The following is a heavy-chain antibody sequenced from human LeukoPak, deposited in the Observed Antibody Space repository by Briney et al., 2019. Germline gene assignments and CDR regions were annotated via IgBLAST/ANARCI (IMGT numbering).Heavy chain of an antibody. CDR1: GFTLSSYW. V-gene: IGHV3-7*01. CDR3: ARFKNYGD. Sequence: GGSLRHSCAASGFTLSSYWMSWVRQAPGKGLEWVATIKQDGSEKYYVDSVKGRFTISRDSAKNSLYLQMNSLRAEDTAVYYCARFKNYGDWGQGTLVTVSS. J-gene: IGHJ4*02. D-gene: IGHD3-10*01. CDR2: IKQDGSEK.